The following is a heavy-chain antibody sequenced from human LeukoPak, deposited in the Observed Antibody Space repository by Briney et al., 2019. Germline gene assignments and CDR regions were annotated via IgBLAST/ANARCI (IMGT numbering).Heavy chain of an antibody. J-gene: IGHJ3*02. CDR3: ARETRLHSGSYSNDAFDI. D-gene: IGHD1-26*01. Sequence: SETLSLTCTVSGGSISSYYWSWIRQPPGKGLEWIGYISYSGSTDYNPSLKSRVTISLDTTKNQFSLRLSSVTAADTAVYYCARETRLHSGSYSNDAFDIWGQGTMVTVSS. CDR2: ISYSGST. V-gene: IGHV4-59*01. CDR1: GGSISSYY.